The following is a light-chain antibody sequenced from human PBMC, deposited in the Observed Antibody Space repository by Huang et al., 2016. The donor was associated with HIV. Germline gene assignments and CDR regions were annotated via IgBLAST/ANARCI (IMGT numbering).Light chain of an antibody. Sequence: DIQLTQSPSSLSATVGDRVTITCRASERISRYLNWYQQKPGKAPKLLSYAASSLQSGVPSRFSGSGSGTDFTLTSSSLQPEDFATDYCQQSYSTPWTCGQGTKVEIK. CDR3: QQSYSTPWT. CDR2: AAS. V-gene: IGKV1-39*01. J-gene: IGKJ1*01. CDR1: ERISRY.